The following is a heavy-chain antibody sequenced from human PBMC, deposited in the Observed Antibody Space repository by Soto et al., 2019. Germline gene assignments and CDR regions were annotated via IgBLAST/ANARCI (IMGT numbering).Heavy chain of an antibody. D-gene: IGHD6-19*01. CDR1: GFTFSSYA. J-gene: IGHJ6*02. V-gene: IGHV3-23*01. CDR3: AKEGPWLALGGYYGMDV. Sequence: GGSLRLSCAASGFTFSSYAMSWVRQAPGKGLEWVSAISGSGGSTYYADSVKGRFTISRDNSKNTLYLQMNSLRAEDTAVYYCAKEGPWLALGGYYGMDVWGQGTTVTVSS. CDR2: ISGSGGST.